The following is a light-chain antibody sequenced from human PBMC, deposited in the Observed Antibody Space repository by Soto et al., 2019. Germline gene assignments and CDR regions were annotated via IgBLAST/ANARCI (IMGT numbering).Light chain of an antibody. V-gene: IGKV3-20*01. CDR3: QQYGTXPYT. Sequence: EIVLTQSPGTLSLSPGERATLSCRASQTVDSINLAWYQQKPGQAPRLLIYGASSWATGVPARXXXXXSGXXXXXXXXXXEPADSAVYYCQQYGTXPYTFGQGTKLEI. CDR2: GAS. J-gene: IGKJ2*01. CDR1: QTVDSIN.